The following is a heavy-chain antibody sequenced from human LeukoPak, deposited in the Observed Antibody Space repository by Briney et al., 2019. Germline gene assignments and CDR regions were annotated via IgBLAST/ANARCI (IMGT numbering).Heavy chain of an antibody. CDR3: ARAGYSRFVDDLDY. D-gene: IGHD1-26*01. CDR2: ISAYNGNT. V-gene: IGHV1-18*01. CDR1: GYIFTNYG. J-gene: IGHJ4*02. Sequence: GASVKVSCKTSGYIFTNYGINWVLQAPGQGLEWMGWISAYNGNTKYTQKLQNRVTMTTDSSTSTAYMELKTLRSDDTAVYFCARAGYSRFVDDLDYWGQGTLVIVSS.